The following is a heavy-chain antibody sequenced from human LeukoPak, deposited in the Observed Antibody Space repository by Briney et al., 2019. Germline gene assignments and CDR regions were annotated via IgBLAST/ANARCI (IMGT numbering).Heavy chain of an antibody. CDR1: GFIFSNYN. D-gene: IGHD5-18*01. CDR3: XXALGYSYGYAVDY. J-gene: IGHJ4*02. CDR2: ISSSSGTI. Sequence: GGSLRLSCAASGFIFSNYNMNWVRQTPGKGLEWLSYISSSSGTIYYADSVKGRLTISGDNAKNSLYLQMNSLRAEDTAVYYXXXALGYSYGYAVDYWGQGTLVTVSS. V-gene: IGHV3-48*01.